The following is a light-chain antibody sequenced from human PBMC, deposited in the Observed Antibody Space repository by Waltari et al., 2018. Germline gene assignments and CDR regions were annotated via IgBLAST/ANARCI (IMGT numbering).Light chain of an antibody. Sequence: QSVLTQPPSASGTPGQRVTISCSGSSSNIGSNTVNWYQQLPGTAPKLLIHSNNPRPSGVPDRFSGSKSGTSASLAISGLQSEDEADYYCAAWDDSLNGWVFGGGTKLTVL. CDR3: AAWDDSLNGWV. CDR1: SSNIGSNT. V-gene: IGLV1-44*01. J-gene: IGLJ3*02. CDR2: SNN.